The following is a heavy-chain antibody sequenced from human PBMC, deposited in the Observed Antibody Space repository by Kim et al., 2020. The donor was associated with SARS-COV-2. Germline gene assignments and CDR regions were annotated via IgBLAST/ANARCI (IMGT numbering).Heavy chain of an antibody. V-gene: IGHV4-34*01. CDR2: INHSGST. CDR3: ARGTRQWLVRGPYYYYMD. D-gene: IGHD6-19*01. J-gene: IGHJ6*03. Sequence: SETLSLTCAVYGGSFSGYYWNWIRQPPGKGLEWIGEINHSGSTNYNPSLKSRVTISVDTSKNQFSLKLSSVTAADTAVYYCARGTRQWLVRGPYYYYMD. CDR1: GGSFSGYY.